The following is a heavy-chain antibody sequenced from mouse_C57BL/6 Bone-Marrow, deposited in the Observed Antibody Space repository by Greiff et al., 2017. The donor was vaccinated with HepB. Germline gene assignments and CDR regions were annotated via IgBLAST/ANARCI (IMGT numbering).Heavy chain of an antibody. Sequence: LVESGAELVKPGASVKLSCKASGYTFTSYWMHWVKQRPGQGLEWIGMIHPNSGSTNYNEKFKSKATLTVDKSSSTAYMQLSSLTSEDSAVYYCARGYYGSSFFYYFDYWGQGTTLTVSS. CDR3: ARGYYGSSFFYYFDY. J-gene: IGHJ2*01. V-gene: IGHV1-64*01. CDR2: IHPNSGST. D-gene: IGHD1-1*01. CDR1: GYTFTSYW.